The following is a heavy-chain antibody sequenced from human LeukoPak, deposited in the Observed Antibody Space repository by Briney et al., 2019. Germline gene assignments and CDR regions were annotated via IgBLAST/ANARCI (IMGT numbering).Heavy chain of an antibody. CDR2: ISYDGSNK. V-gene: IGHV3-30*18. D-gene: IGHD6-19*01. Sequence: GGSLRLSCAASGFTFSSYGMHWVRQAPGKGLEWVAVISYDGSNKYYADSVKGRFTISRDNSKNTLYLQMNCLRAEDTAVYYCAKGVHSSGWDAFDIWGQGTMVTVSS. CDR3: AKGVHSSGWDAFDI. CDR1: GFTFSSYG. J-gene: IGHJ3*02.